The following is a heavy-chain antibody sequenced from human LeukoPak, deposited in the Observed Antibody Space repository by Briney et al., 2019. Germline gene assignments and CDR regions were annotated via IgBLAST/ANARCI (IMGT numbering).Heavy chain of an antibody. CDR1: GYTFTGYY. Sequence: ASVRVSCKASGYTFTGYYLHWVRQAPGQGLEWMGCVNPNSGDTNYAQKFQGSVTMTRDTSISTVYMELSRLRSDDTAVYYCARDLVVVPAANWFDPWGQGTLVTVSS. CDR2: VNPNSGDT. CDR3: ARDLVVVPAANWFDP. D-gene: IGHD2-2*01. V-gene: IGHV1-2*02. J-gene: IGHJ5*02.